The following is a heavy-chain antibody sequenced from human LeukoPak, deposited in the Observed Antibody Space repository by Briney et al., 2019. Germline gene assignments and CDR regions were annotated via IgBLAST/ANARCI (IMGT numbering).Heavy chain of an antibody. Sequence: GGSLRLSCAASGFTFSSYSMNWVRQAPGKGLEWVSSISSSSSYIYSADSAKGRFTISRDNAKNSLYLQMNSLRAEDTAVYYCAKDWPSIAAALTWFDPWGQGTLVTVSS. CDR1: GFTFSSYS. D-gene: IGHD6-13*01. J-gene: IGHJ5*02. CDR3: AKDWPSIAAALTWFDP. V-gene: IGHV3-21*04. CDR2: ISSSSSYI.